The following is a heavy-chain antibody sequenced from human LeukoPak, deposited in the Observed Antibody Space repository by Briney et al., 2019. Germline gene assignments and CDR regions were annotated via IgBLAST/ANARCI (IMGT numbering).Heavy chain of an antibody. V-gene: IGHV3-30*18. CDR1: GFTFSSYG. CDR2: ISYDGSNK. J-gene: IGHJ4*02. Sequence: GGSLRLSCAASGFTFSSYGMHWVRQAPGKGLEWVAVISYDGSNKYYADSVKGRFTISRDNSKNTLYLQMNSLRAEDTAVYYCAKAAMGNYYSSSWYYFDYWGQGTLVTVSS. D-gene: IGHD6-13*01. CDR3: AKAAMGNYYSSSWYYFDY.